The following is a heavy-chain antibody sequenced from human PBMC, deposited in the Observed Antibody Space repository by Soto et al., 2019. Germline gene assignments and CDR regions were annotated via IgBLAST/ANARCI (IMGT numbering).Heavy chain of an antibody. V-gene: IGHV4-30-4*01. D-gene: IGHD3-3*01. CDR1: GGSISSGDYY. CDR2: IYYSGSN. J-gene: IGHJ6*02. CDR3: ARGDFLAGLHGMDV. Sequence: QVQLQESGPGLVKPSQTLSLTCTVSGGSISSGDYYWSWIRQPPGKGLEWIGNIYYSGSNYYNPSLKSRFNISVATSKNLFSLKLSSVTAADTAVYYCARGDFLAGLHGMDVGGQGTTITVSS.